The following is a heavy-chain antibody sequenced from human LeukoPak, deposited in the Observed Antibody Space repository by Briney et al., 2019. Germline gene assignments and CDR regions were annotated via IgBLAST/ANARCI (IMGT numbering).Heavy chain of an antibody. Sequence: GGSLRLSCAASGFTFSSYAMHWVRQAPGKGLEWVAVISYDGSNKYYADSVKGRFTISRDNFKNTLYLQMNSLRAEDTAVYYCARTYYYGSGSYYKGYFDYWGQGTLVTVSS. D-gene: IGHD3-10*01. CDR3: ARTYYYGSGSYYKGYFDY. CDR2: ISYDGSNK. V-gene: IGHV3-30-3*01. J-gene: IGHJ4*02. CDR1: GFTFSSYA.